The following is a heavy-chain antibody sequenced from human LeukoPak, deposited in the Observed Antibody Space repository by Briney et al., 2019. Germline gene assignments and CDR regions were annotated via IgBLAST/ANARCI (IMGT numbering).Heavy chain of an antibody. CDR2: IYYTGAT. Sequence: SETLSLTCTVSGGSISSYYWTWIRQPPGKGLEWIGYIYYTGATSYNPSLKSRVTISVDTSKKQFSLKLTSVTAADTAVYYCAKEGGPYTSGTYSDYWGQGTLVTVSS. CDR3: AKEGGPYTSGTYSDY. V-gene: IGHV4-59*12. CDR1: GGSISSYY. J-gene: IGHJ4*02. D-gene: IGHD3-10*01.